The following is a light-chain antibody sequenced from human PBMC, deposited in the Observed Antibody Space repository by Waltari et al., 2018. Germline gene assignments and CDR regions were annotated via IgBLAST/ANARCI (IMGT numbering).Light chain of an antibody. CDR3: QQSHGFPYS. CDR1: QSVATS. CDR2: DAS. Sequence: DIQLTPSPSSLSSSVGDRVTITCRASQSVATSFNWYHQEPGKAPKLLIYDASSLHSGVPSRFSGSGSGTDFTLTIYSLQPEDFGTYYCQQSHGFPYSFGQGTNLEI. V-gene: IGKV1-39*01. J-gene: IGKJ2*03.